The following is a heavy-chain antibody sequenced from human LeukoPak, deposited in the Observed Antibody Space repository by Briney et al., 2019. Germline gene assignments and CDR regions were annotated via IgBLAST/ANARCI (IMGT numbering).Heavy chain of an antibody. D-gene: IGHD2-8*01. J-gene: IGHJ4*02. Sequence: EASVKVSCKASGYTFTSHYMHWVRQPPGQGHEWMGIIKPSGGSTSYAQKFQGRVTMSRDTSTSNDYMELSSLRSEAIAVVYCSRTADYCSNGVCYFINWGRETLVTSSS. CDR1: GYTFTSHY. CDR2: IKPSGGST. V-gene: IGHV1-46*01. CDR3: SRTADYCSNGVCYFIN.